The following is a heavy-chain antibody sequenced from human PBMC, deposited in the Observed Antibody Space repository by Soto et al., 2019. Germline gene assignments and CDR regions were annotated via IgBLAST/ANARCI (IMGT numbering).Heavy chain of an antibody. D-gene: IGHD3-10*01. CDR1: GGTFSSYS. J-gene: IGHJ2*01. Sequence: QVQLVQSGAEVKKPGSSVKVSCKASGGTFSSYSINWVRQAPGQGLEWMGGIIPIFGTANYAQKFQGRVTLTADESTSTAHMERSSLRNEDPAVYDGAGPFQSWPGGGEVELWGRGTLVTVSS. CDR2: IIPIFGTA. V-gene: IGHV1-69*01. CDR3: AGPFQSWPGGGEVEL.